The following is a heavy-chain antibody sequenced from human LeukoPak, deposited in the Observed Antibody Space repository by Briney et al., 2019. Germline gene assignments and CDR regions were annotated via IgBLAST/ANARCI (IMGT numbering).Heavy chain of an antibody. CDR1: GFTFSSYG. D-gene: IGHD3-3*01. V-gene: IGHV3-30*02. J-gene: IGHJ6*03. CDR3: AKDGATGDFWSGYYRDYYYMDV. CDR2: IRYDGSNK. Sequence: PGGSLRLSCAASGFTFSSYGMHWVRQAPGKGLEWVAFIRYDGSNKYYADSVKGRFTISRDNSKNTLYLQMNSLRAEDTAVYYCAKDGATGDFWSGYYRDYYYMDVWGKGTTVTVSS.